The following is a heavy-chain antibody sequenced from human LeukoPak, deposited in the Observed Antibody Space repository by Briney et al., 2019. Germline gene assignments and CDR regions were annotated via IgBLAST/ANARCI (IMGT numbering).Heavy chain of an antibody. CDR2: VYYSGST. CDR3: ARVKDCSSISCYAKYYYMDV. V-gene: IGHV4-38-2*02. CDR1: GYSISTGYY. J-gene: IGHJ6*03. Sequence: SETLSLTCTVSGYSISTGYYWGWIRQPPGNELEWIGSVYYSGSTYYNPSVQTRGTILVDTSKNQFSLRLNSVTAADTAVYYCARVKDCSSISCYAKYYYMDVWGKGTPVTVSS. D-gene: IGHD2-2*01.